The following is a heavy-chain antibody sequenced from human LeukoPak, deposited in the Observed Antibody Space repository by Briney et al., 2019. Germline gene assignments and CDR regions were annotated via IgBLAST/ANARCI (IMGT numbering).Heavy chain of an antibody. V-gene: IGHV3-7*01. D-gene: IGHD3-22*01. CDR2: IKQDGSEK. CDR3: ARGGGYWRPFDY. J-gene: IGHJ4*02. Sequence: GGSLRLSCAASGFTFSSYWMSWVRQAPGKGLEWVANIKQDGSEKYYVDSVKGRFTISRDNAKNSLYLQMNSLRAEDTAVYYCARGGGYWRPFDYWAREPWSPSPQ. CDR1: GFTFSSYW.